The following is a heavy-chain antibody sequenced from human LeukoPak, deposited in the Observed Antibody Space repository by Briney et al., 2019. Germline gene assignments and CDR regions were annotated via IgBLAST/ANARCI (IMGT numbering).Heavy chain of an antibody. CDR2: ISYDGSNK. V-gene: IGHV3-30*04. CDR3: ASGYRGLHMDV. Sequence: GGSLRLSCAASGFTFSSYAMHWVRQAPGKGLEWVAVISYDGSNKYYADSVKGRFTISRDNSKNTLYLQMNSLRAEDTAVYYCASGYRGLHMDVWGKGTTVTVSS. CDR1: GFTFSSYA. D-gene: IGHD3-10*01. J-gene: IGHJ6*03.